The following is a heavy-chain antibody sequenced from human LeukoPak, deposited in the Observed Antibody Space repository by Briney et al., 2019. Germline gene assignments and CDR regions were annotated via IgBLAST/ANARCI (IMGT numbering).Heavy chain of an antibody. V-gene: IGHV3-21*01. D-gene: IGHD2-15*01. Sequence: GGSLRLSCAASRFTFSSYSMNWVRQAPGKGLEWVSSISSSSSYIYYADSVKGRFTISRDDAKNSLFLQMNSLRAEDTAVYYCASVACSAVTCFGSLFFDYWGQGTLVTVSS. J-gene: IGHJ4*02. CDR2: ISSSSSYI. CDR1: RFTFSSYS. CDR3: ASVACSAVTCFGSLFFDY.